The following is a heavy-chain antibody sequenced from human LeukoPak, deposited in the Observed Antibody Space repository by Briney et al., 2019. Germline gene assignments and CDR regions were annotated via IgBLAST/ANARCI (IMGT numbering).Heavy chain of an antibody. CDR1: GFTFDDYA. CDR2: ISGDGGST. J-gene: IGHJ4*02. V-gene: IGHV3-43*02. CDR3: AKDMSCSGGSCYSFDY. Sequence: PGGSLRLSCAASGFTFDDYAMHWVRQSPGKGLEWVSLISGDGGSTYYADSVKGRVTIARDNSKNSLYLQMNSLRTEDTALYYCAKDMSCSGGSCYSFDYWGQGTLVTVSS. D-gene: IGHD2-15*01.